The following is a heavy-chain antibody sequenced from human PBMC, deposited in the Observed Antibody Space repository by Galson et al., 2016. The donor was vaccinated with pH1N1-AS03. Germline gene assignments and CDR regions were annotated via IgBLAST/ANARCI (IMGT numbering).Heavy chain of an antibody. CDR2: INPSSGGT. D-gene: IGHD1-26*01. Sequence: SVKVSCKASGYTFSDYYMHWVRQAPGQELEWMGWINPSSGGTKYTQKFQGRVTMTRDTSISTAYMELSRLTSDDTAVYFCARGGGSSLDYWGQGTLVPVPP. CDR3: ARGGGSSLDY. CDR1: GYTFSDYY. V-gene: IGHV1-2*02. J-gene: IGHJ4*02.